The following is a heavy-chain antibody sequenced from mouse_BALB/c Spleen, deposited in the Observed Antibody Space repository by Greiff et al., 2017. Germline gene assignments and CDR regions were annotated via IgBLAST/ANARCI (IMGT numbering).Heavy chain of an antibody. CDR2: ISDGGSYT. Sequence: EVQGVESGGGLVKPGGSLKLSCAASGFTFSDYYMYWVRQTPEKRLEWVASISDGGSYTYYPDSVKGRFTISRDNAKNNLYLQMSRLKSEDTAMNYCERAEGFAYWGQGTLVTVSA. V-gene: IGHV5-4*02. J-gene: IGHJ3*01. CDR3: ERAEGFAY. CDR1: GFTFSDYY.